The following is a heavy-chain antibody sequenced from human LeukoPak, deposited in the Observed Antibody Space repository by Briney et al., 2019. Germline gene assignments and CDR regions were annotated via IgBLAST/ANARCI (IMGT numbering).Heavy chain of an antibody. D-gene: IGHD1-14*01. CDR1: AGSISSYY. CDR3: ARGPRRDLFDY. CDR2: IYYSGST. J-gene: IGHJ4*02. Sequence: SETLSLTWTVAAGSISSYYWSWIRQPPGKGLEWIGYIYYSGSTNYNPSLKSRVTISVDTSKNQFSLKLSSVTAADTAVYYCARGPRRDLFDYWGQGTLVTVSS. V-gene: IGHV4-59*01.